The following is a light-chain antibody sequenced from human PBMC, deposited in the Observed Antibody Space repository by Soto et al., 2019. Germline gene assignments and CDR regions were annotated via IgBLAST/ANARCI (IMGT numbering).Light chain of an antibody. J-gene: IGLJ3*02. CDR2: EVS. CDR1: SSDVGGYNY. V-gene: IGLV2-14*01. Sequence: QSVLTQPASVSGSPGQSITISCTGTSSDVGGYNYVSWYQQHPGKAPKLMIYEVSNRPSGVSNRFSGSKSGNTASLTISGLQAEDEGFYYCSSYTSSTTPWVFGGGTKATVL. CDR3: SSYTSSTTPWV.